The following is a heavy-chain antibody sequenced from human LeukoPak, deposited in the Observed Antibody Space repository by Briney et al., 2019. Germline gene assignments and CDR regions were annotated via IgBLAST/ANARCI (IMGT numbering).Heavy chain of an antibody. CDR3: AKGKATADY. V-gene: IGHV1-69*13. Sequence: ASVRVSCKASGYTFNNYGISWVRQAPGQGLEWMGGIIPIFGTANYAQKFQGRVTITADESTSTAYMELSSLRSEDTAVYYCAKGKATADYWGQGTLVTVSS. D-gene: IGHD5-12*01. CDR2: IIPIFGTA. J-gene: IGHJ4*02. CDR1: GYTFNNYG.